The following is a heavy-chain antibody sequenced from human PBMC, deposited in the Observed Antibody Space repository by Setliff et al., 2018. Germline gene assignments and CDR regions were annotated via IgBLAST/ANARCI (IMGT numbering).Heavy chain of an antibody. D-gene: IGHD2-21*02. Sequence: EASVKVSCKASGYTFTSYYMHWVRQAPGQGLEWMGIINPSGGSTSYAQKFQGRVTMTRDTSTSTVYMELSSLRSEDTAVYYCARDRAIVVVTATGTLNYWGQGTLVTVSS. J-gene: IGHJ4*02. V-gene: IGHV1-46*01. CDR1: GYTFTSYY. CDR2: INPSGGST. CDR3: ARDRAIVVVTATGTLNY.